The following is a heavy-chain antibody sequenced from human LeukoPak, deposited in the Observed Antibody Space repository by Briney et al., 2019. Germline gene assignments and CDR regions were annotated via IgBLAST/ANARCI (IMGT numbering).Heavy chain of an antibody. D-gene: IGHD3-10*01. J-gene: IGHJ5*02. V-gene: IGHV1-8*02. CDR1: GYTFTGYY. Sequence: GASVKVSCKASGYTFTGYYMHWVRQAPGQGLEWMGWINPNSGNTGYAQKFQGRVTMTRNTSISTAYMELSSLRSEDTAVYYCARGLGITMVRGVIRRWFDPWGQGTLVTVSS. CDR3: ARGLGITMVRGVIRRWFDP. CDR2: INPNSGNT.